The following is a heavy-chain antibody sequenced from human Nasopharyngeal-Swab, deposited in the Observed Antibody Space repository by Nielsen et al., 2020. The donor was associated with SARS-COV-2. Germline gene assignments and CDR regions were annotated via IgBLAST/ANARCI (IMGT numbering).Heavy chain of an antibody. CDR3: ARDWTTGTTHYFDY. CDR2: IWYDGSNK. Sequence: GGSLRLSCAASGFTFSSYGMHWVRQAPGKGLEWVAVIWYDGSNKYYADSVKGRFTISRDNSKNTLYLQMYSLRAEDTAVYYCARDWTTGTTHYFDYWGQGTLVTVSS. CDR1: GFTFSSYG. V-gene: IGHV3-33*01. J-gene: IGHJ4*02. D-gene: IGHD1-1*01.